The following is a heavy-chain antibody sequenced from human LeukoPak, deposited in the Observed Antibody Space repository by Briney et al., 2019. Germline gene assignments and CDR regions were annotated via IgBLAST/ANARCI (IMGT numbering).Heavy chain of an antibody. CDR1: GGSISSYY. Sequence: SETLSLTCTVSGGSISSYYWSWIRQPPGKGLEWIGYIYYSGSTNYNPSLKSRVTISVDTSKNQFSLKLSSVTAADTAVYYCATNEYYDILTGLGFDPWGQGTLVTVSS. CDR3: ATNEYYDILTGLGFDP. J-gene: IGHJ5*02. D-gene: IGHD3-9*01. V-gene: IGHV4-59*08. CDR2: IYYSGST.